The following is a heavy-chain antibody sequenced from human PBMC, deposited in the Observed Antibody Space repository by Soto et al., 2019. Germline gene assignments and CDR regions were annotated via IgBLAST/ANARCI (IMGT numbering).Heavy chain of an antibody. D-gene: IGHD3-10*01. V-gene: IGHV1-24*01. CDR3: ATDAGELLYPSLRF. CDR1: GYTLTQLS. CDR2: FDPEDGET. J-gene: IGHJ4*02. Sequence: ASVKVPCKVSGYTLTQLSMHWVRQAPGKGLEWMGGFDPEDGETIYAQKFQGRVTMTEDTSTDTAYMELSSLRSEDTAVYYCATDAGELLYPSLRFWGQGSLVTVSS.